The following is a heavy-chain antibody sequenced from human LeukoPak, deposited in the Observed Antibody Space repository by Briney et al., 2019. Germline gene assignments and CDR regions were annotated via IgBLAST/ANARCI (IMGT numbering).Heavy chain of an antibody. CDR3: ARVPRDYYGSGSPLIDP. Sequence: ASVKVSCKASGYTFTSYAMHWVRQAPGQRLEWMGWINAGNGNTKYSQEFQGRVTITRDTSASTAYMELSSLRSEDMAVYYCARVPRDYYGSGSPLIDPWGQGTLVTVSS. V-gene: IGHV1-3*03. D-gene: IGHD3-10*01. CDR2: INAGNGNT. J-gene: IGHJ5*02. CDR1: GYTFTSYA.